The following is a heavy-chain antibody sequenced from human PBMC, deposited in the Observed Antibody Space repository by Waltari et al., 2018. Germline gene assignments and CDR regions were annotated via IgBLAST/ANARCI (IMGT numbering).Heavy chain of an antibody. D-gene: IGHD6-13*01. J-gene: IGHJ4*02. Sequence: QVQLQESGPGLVKPSETLSLTCAVSGYSISSGYYWGWIRQPPGKGLEWIGSIYHSGSTYYNPSLKSRVTRSVDTSKNQFSLKLSSVTAADTAVYYCARGGSSWYFDYWGQGTLVTVSS. CDR1: GYSISSGYY. V-gene: IGHV4-38-2*01. CDR2: IYHSGST. CDR3: ARGGSSWYFDY.